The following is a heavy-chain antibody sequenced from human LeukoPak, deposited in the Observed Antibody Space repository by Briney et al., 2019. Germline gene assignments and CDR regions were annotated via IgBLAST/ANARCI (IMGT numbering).Heavy chain of an antibody. CDR1: GFTFSDYY. CDR2: ISGYDTGT. Sequence: HSGGSLRLSCAASGFTFSDYYMSWVRQAPGKGLEWVSAISGYDTGTYYADSVKGRFTISRDNSRNTLYLQMNSLRVEDTAIYYCTKAASGRCLGAICYALDYWGHGTLVTVSS. V-gene: IGHV3-23*01. D-gene: IGHD2-2*01. CDR3: TKAASGRCLGAICYALDY. J-gene: IGHJ4*01.